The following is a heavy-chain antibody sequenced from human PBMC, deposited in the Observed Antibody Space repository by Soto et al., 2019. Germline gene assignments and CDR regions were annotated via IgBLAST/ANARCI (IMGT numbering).Heavy chain of an antibody. J-gene: IGHJ6*02. CDR2: IWYDGSNK. Sequence: QVQLVESGGGVVQPGRSLRLSCAASGFTFSSYGMHWVRQAPGKGLEWVAVIWYDGSNKYYADSVKGRFTISRDNSKNTLYLQMNSLRAEDTAVYYCARDPHGGCSSTSCTRVYGMDVWGQGTTVTVSS. CDR3: ARDPHGGCSSTSCTRVYGMDV. CDR1: GFTFSSYG. D-gene: IGHD2-2*01. V-gene: IGHV3-33*01.